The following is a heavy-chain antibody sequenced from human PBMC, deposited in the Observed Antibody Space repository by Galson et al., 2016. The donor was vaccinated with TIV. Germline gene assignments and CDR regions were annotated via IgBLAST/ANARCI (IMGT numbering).Heavy chain of an antibody. D-gene: IGHD3-3*02. CDR1: GFTLGGYG. J-gene: IGHJ6*02. Sequence: PRLSCATSGFTLGGYGLHWVRQAPGKGLEWVAIIWYDGSTKFYGDSVTGRFTISRDTSTKTLYLQMNSLRVEDTGVYYCAREAFSTHNSYGFDVWGPGTPVTVSS. CDR2: IWYDGSTK. V-gene: IGHV3-33*01. CDR3: AREAFSTHNSYGFDV.